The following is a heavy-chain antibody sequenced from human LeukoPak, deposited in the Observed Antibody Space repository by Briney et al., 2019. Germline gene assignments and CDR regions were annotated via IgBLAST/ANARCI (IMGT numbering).Heavy chain of an antibody. J-gene: IGHJ5*02. CDR3: ATIGYCSAGSCQGWFDP. D-gene: IGHD2-15*01. V-gene: IGHV5-51*01. CDR2: IDPGDSDT. CDR1: GYSFTSYW. Sequence: ESLKISCKCSGYSFTSYWIGWVRDMPGTRLEWMGIIDPGDSDTSYSQSFHRDATISTANSMCTAYLQWNSLNDSDAHSYYYATIGYCSAGSCQGWFDPWGQGTLVTVSS.